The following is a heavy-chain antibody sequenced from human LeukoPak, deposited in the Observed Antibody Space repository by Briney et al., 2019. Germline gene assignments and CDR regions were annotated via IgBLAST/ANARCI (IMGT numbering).Heavy chain of an antibody. D-gene: IGHD6-13*01. V-gene: IGHV3-66*01. CDR1: GFTVSSNY. CDR3: ARDLFRSCGEAQAADCAFDI. CDR2: IYSGGST. Sequence: GGSLRLSCAASGFTVSSNYMSWVRQAPGKGLEWVSVIYSGGSTYYTDSVQGRFTIARDNSKTTLYLQMNSLRAEDTAVYYCARDLFRSCGEAQAADCAFDIWGQGTMVTVSS. J-gene: IGHJ3*02.